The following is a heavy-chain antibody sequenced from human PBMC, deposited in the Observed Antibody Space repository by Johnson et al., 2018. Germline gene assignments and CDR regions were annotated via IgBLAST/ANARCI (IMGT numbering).Heavy chain of an antibody. J-gene: IGHJ6*02. CDR3: AGAFVGLYGMDV. CDR1: GFTFSNYD. CDR2: IGTAGDT. Sequence: VQLVESGGGLVQPGGSLRLSCVASGFTFSNYDMHWVRQPTGKGLEWVSAIGTAGDTYYPGSVKGRFTISRENAKNSLYLQMNSLRAEDTAVYYCAGAFVGLYGMDVWGQGTTVTVSS. D-gene: IGHD4/OR15-4a*01. V-gene: IGHV3-13*01.